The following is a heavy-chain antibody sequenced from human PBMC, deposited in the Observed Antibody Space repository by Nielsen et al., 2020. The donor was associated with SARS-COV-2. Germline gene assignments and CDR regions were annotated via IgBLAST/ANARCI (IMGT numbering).Heavy chain of an antibody. Sequence: SETLSLTCTVSGGPISDDGYYWTWIRQHPGKGLEWVGYIDYRGKTYYNPSLKSRASMSVDTSKNQFSLMLSSVTAADTAVFYCARESEHRDRWKALDSWGHGTLVTVS. CDR3: ARESEHRDRWKALDS. J-gene: IGHJ5*01. CDR1: GGPISDDGYY. D-gene: IGHD4-23*01. CDR2: IDYRGKT. V-gene: IGHV4-31*03.